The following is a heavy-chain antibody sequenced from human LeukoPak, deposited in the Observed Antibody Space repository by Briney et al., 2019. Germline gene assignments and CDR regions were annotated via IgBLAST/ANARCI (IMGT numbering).Heavy chain of an antibody. CDR3: ARHLNNCGDDCYIFDY. V-gene: IGHV4-30-4*01. J-gene: IGHJ4*02. Sequence: PSETLSLTCAVSGDSISSDDYYWTWIRQPPGKGLEWIGYIFHSGNTYYNPSLKSRLSMSIDTSKNQFSLKLSSVTAADTAVYYCARHLNNCGDDCYIFDYWGQGTLVTVSS. D-gene: IGHD2-21*01. CDR1: GDSISSDDYY. CDR2: IFHSGNT.